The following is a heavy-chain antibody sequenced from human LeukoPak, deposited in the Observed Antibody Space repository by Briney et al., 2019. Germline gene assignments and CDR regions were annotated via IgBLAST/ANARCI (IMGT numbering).Heavy chain of an antibody. Sequence: GGSLRLSCAASGFTFSSYEMNWVRQAPGKGLEWVSYISSSGSTIYYADSVKGRFTISRDNAKNSLYLQMNSLRAEDTAVYYCAKDLKDYYGSGSPRGYYYYYYMDVWGKGTTVTVSS. V-gene: IGHV3-48*03. J-gene: IGHJ6*03. D-gene: IGHD3-10*01. CDR3: AKDLKDYYGSGSPRGYYYYYYMDV. CDR2: ISSSGSTI. CDR1: GFTFSSYE.